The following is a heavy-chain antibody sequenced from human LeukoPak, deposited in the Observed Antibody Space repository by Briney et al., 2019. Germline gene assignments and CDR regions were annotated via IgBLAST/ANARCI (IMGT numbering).Heavy chain of an antibody. D-gene: IGHD2-15*01. J-gene: IGHJ4*02. Sequence: GGSLRLSCAASGFTFSNYGMHWVRQAPGKGLEWVGFIRYDGSNKNYADSVKGRFTSSRDNSKNTLYLQMNSLRAEDTAVYYCAKSCGGGSCYTDYWGQGTLVTVSS. CDR3: AKSCGGGSCYTDY. CDR2: IRYDGSNK. CDR1: GFTFSNYG. V-gene: IGHV3-30*02.